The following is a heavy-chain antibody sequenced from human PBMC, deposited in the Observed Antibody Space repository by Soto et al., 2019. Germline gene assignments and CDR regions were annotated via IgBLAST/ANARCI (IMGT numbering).Heavy chain of an antibody. D-gene: IGHD1-26*01. J-gene: IGHJ5*02. CDR2: INPNSGGT. V-gene: IGHV1-2*02. CDR3: ARGIVGANSWFDP. Sequence: QVQLVQTGAEVKKPGASVEVSCKASGYTFNGYYMHWVRQAPGQGLEWMGWINPNSGGTNYAQKFQGRVTMTRDTSISTVYMELSRLRYDDTALYYCARGIVGANSWFDPWGQVTLVTVSS. CDR1: GYTFNGYY.